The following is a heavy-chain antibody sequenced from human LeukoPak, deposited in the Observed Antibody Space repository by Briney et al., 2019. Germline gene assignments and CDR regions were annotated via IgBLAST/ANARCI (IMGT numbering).Heavy chain of an antibody. J-gene: IGHJ4*02. CDR1: GFTFSTYN. CDR2: ISTSSNYI. V-gene: IGHV3-21*04. Sequence: PGGSLRLSCAASGFTFSTYNMNWVRQAPGKGPEWVSSISTSSNYIYYADSVKGRFTISRDNSKNTLYLQMNSLRAEDTAVYYCAKGPNSGDDWGQGTLVTVSS. CDR3: AKGPNSGDD. D-gene: IGHD4-23*01.